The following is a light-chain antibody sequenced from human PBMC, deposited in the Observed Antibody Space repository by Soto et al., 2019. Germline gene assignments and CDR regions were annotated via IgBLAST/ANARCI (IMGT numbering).Light chain of an antibody. CDR1: QSISSW. V-gene: IGKV1-12*01. CDR3: QQANSFPLT. CDR2: NAS. Sequence: DIQMTQSPSSVSASVGERVTITCRASQSISSWFACYQQKPGKAPNLLIHNASSLQSGVPSKFSGGGSGTDFTLTISSRQAEDFATYYCQQANSFPLTFGGGTKVEI. J-gene: IGKJ4*01.